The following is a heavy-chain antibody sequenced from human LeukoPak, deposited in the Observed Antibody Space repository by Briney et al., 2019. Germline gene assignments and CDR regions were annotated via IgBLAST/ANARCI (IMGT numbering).Heavy chain of an antibody. V-gene: IGHV1-18*01. Sequence: GASVEVSCKASGYTSTNYGISWVQQAPGQGLEWVGWISGYNGNTNYAQKSQGRVTMTTDTSTNAAHMELRSLRSDDTAVYYCARDCGYQCLFDYWGQGTLVTVSS. CDR2: ISGYNGNT. CDR1: GYTSTNYG. J-gene: IGHJ4*02. CDR3: ARDCGYQCLFDY. D-gene: IGHD5-12*01.